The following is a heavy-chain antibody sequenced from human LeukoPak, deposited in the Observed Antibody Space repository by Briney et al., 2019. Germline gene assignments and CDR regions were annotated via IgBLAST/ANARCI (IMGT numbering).Heavy chain of an antibody. J-gene: IGHJ4*02. CDR1: GGSISSYY. D-gene: IGHD5-12*01. Sequence: NPSETLSLTCTVSGGSISSYYWSWIRQPPGKGLEWIGYIYYSGSTNYNPSLKSRVTISVDTSKNQFSLKLTSVTAADTAVYYCARDGGYSGYKVFFDSWGQGTLVTVSS. V-gene: IGHV4-59*12. CDR3: ARDGGYSGYKVFFDS. CDR2: IYYSGST.